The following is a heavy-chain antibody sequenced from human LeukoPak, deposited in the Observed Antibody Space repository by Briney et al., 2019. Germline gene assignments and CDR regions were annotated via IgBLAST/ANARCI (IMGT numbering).Heavy chain of an antibody. CDR3: SGGSGWLFAY. Sequence: GGSLRLSCVASGFSFSSYWMTWVRQAPGKGLEWVANIKQDGSEKYYVDSVKGRFTISRDNAKNSLFLQMNSLRADDTAVYYCSGGSGWLFAYWGQGNLVTVSS. V-gene: IGHV3-7*01. CDR2: IKQDGSEK. D-gene: IGHD6-19*01. CDR1: GFSFSSYW. J-gene: IGHJ4*02.